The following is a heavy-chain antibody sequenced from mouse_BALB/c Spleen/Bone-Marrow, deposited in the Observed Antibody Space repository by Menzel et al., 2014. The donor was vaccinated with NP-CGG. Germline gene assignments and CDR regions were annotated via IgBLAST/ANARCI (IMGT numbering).Heavy chain of an antibody. J-gene: IGHJ1*01. CDR3: ARQDYNGNSYGDIDV. D-gene: IGHD1-1*01. CDR1: GYTFTSYW. Sequence: QVQLQQSGAGLVRPGASVKLSCKASGYTFTSYWINWVKQRPGQGLEWIGNIYPSDSYTNYNQKFRDKATLTVDTSSSTDYIQLRSPKIESSAVYYSARQDYNGNSYGDIDVWGAGTTVTVSS. CDR2: IYPSDSYT. V-gene: IGHV1-59*01.